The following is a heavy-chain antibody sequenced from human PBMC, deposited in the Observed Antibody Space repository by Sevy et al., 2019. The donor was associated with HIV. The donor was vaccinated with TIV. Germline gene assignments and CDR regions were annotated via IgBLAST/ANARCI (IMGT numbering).Heavy chain of an antibody. D-gene: IGHD3-9*01. J-gene: IGHJ4*02. Sequence: ASVKVSCKASGYTFTSQYMHWVRQAPGQGLEWMGIINPSGGSTSYAQKFQGRVTMTRDTSTSTVYMELSSLRSEDTAVYYCARDSDNYDILTSYYPFDYWGQGTLVTVSS. CDR1: GYTFTSQY. V-gene: IGHV1-46*01. CDR3: ARDSDNYDILTSYYPFDY. CDR2: INPSGGST.